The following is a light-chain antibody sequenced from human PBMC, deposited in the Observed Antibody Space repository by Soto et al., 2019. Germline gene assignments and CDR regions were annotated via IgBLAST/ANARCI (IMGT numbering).Light chain of an antibody. V-gene: IGKV3-11*01. CDR2: DAS. CDR3: QQRSNWAPWT. J-gene: IGKJ1*01. CDR1: QSVSSY. Sequence: EIVLTQSPATLSLSPGERATLSCRASQSVSSYLAWYQQKPGQAPRLLIYDASNRATGIPARFSGSGSGTDFTLNISSLAPEDFAVYYCQQRSNWAPWTFGQGTKVEIK.